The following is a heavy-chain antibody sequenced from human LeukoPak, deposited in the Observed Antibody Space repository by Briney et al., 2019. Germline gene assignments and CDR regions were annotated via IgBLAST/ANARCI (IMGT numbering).Heavy chain of an antibody. CDR1: GYTFTSYD. Sequence: ASVKVSCKASGYTFTSYDINWVRQATGQGLEWMGWINPNSGNTGYAQKFQGRVTITRNTSISTAYMELSSLRSEDTAVYYCARVPVVVPPTRICFDPGGQGPLVT. D-gene: IGHD2-2*01. J-gene: IGHJ5*02. CDR3: ARVPVVVPPTRICFDP. V-gene: IGHV1-8*03. CDR2: INPNSGNT.